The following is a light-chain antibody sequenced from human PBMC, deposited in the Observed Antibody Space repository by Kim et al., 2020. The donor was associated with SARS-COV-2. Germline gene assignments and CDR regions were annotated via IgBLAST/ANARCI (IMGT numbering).Light chain of an antibody. CDR1: SSKIGAGYD. V-gene: IGLV1-40*01. J-gene: IGLJ2*01. Sequence: VTISCTGGSSKIGAGYDVHWYQQLPGTAPTPLICGNSNRPSGVPDRFSGSKSGTSASLAITGLQAEDEADYYCQSYDSSLSGSRVFGGGTQLTVL. CDR3: QSYDSSLSGSRV. CDR2: GNS.